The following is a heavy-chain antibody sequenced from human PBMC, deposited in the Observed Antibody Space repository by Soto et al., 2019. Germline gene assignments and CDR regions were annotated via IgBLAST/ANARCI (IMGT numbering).Heavy chain of an antibody. V-gene: IGHV4-30-4*01. J-gene: IGHJ5*02. CDR1: GGSISSGDYY. D-gene: IGHD3-22*01. CDR3: AGGDYYDSSGYYFEP. Sequence: SETLSLTCTVSGGSISSGDYYWSWIRQPPGKCLEWIGYSYYSGSTYYNPSLKSRVTIXXXTXXXXXSLXLXXVTXADTAVYYCAGGDYYDSSGYYFEPWGQGTLVTVSS. CDR2: SYYSGST.